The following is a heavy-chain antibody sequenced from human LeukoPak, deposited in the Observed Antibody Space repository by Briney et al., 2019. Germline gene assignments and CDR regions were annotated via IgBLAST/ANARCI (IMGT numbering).Heavy chain of an antibody. V-gene: IGHV3-74*01. CDR3: VTGHFDSRMYFDL. J-gene: IGHJ2*01. Sequence: GGSLRLSCTASGLTFSTYCVHWIRQAPGKGLVWVSQINFNGSPANYADSVKGRFTISRDNAKTPLYLQMNTLGTEDTAVYYCVTGHFDSRMYFDLWGRGTLVTVSS. CDR1: GLTFSTYC. CDR2: INFNGSPA. D-gene: IGHD3-9*01.